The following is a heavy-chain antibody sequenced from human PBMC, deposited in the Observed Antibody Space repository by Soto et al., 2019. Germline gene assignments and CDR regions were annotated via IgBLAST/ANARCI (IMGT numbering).Heavy chain of an antibody. Sequence: QVQLVQSGADMKKPGASVKVSCKASGYTFSSYDLNWVRQASGQGLEWMGWMNPNTGNTGYAQRFQDRVKMTRNTSISTAYLELSRLRSDDTAVYFCARGGWGPPFDFWGQGTPVTVSS. CDR3: ARGGWGPPFDF. V-gene: IGHV1-8*01. D-gene: IGHD3-16*01. J-gene: IGHJ4*02. CDR1: GYTFSSYD. CDR2: MNPNTGNT.